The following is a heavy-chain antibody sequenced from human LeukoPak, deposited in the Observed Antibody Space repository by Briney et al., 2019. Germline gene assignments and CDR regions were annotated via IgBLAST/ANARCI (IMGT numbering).Heavy chain of an antibody. CDR3: ATLTTVTHDAFDI. CDR2: ISSSGSSI. J-gene: IGHJ3*02. CDR1: GFSFSSHT. Sequence: GGSLRLSCAASGFSFSSHTINWVRQAPGKGLEWVSSISSSGSSINYADSLRGRFTISRDNAKNSLFLQMHSLRAEDTAVYYCATLTTVTHDAFDIWGQGTMVTVSS. V-gene: IGHV3-21*01. D-gene: IGHD4-17*01.